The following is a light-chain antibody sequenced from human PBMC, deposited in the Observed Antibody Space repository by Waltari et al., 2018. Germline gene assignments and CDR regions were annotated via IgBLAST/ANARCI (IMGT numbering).Light chain of an antibody. J-gene: IGKJ3*01. V-gene: IGKV1-16*02. CDR1: RDISNF. CDR2: GAS. Sequence: DIQMTQSPSSLSASVGGRVTLTCRASRDISNFLGWFQQKPGKAPKSLIYGASRLQSGVPSKFRGSGSGTDFTLTITSLQPEDFATYYCQQYHSYPPTFGPGTKVDVK. CDR3: QQYHSYPPT.